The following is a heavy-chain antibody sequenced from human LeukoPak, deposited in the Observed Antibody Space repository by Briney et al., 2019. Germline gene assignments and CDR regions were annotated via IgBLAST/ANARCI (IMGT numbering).Heavy chain of an antibody. Sequence: SGGSLRLSCAASGFILSDYYMSWIRQAPGKGLEWVAYISTSDRTTYYADSVKGRFTISRDNAKNSLYLQMNSLRADDTAVYYCARGDTLAAGGYFDYWGQGTLVTVSS. V-gene: IGHV3-11*01. CDR2: ISTSDRTT. CDR1: GFILSDYY. J-gene: IGHJ4*02. CDR3: ARGDTLAAGGYFDY. D-gene: IGHD6-13*01.